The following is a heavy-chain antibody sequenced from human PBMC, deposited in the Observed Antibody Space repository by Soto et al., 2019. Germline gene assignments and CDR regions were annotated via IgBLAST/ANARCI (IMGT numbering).Heavy chain of an antibody. V-gene: IGHV4-34*01. CDR3: ARGQRPRGTVY. CDR1: GGSFSGYD. Sequence: PSETLSLTCAVYGGSFSGYDWGWIRQPPGKGLEWIGEINHSGSTNYNPSLKSRVTISVDTSKNQFSLKLSSVTAADTAVYYCARGQRPRGTVYWGQGTLVTVSS. D-gene: IGHD3-16*01. CDR2: INHSGST. J-gene: IGHJ4*02.